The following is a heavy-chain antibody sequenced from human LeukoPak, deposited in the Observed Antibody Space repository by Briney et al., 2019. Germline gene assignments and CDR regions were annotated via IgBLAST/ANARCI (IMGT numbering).Heavy chain of an antibody. J-gene: IGHJ4*02. Sequence: PGRSLRLSCAASGFTFSSYAMHWVRQAPGKGLEWVAVISYDGSNKYYADSVKGRFTISRDNSKNTLYLQMNSLRAEDTAVYYCAKDGRPLTYYYDSSGYYFLDYWGQGTLVTVSS. CDR1: GFTFSSYA. D-gene: IGHD3-22*01. CDR3: AKDGRPLTYYYDSSGYYFLDY. CDR2: ISYDGSNK. V-gene: IGHV3-30*04.